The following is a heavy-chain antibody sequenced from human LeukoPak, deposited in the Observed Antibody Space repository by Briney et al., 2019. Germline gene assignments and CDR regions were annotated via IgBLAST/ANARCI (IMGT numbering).Heavy chain of an antibody. CDR1: GVPISTYY. CDR2: VYYNGDI. CDR3: ATTWYYDTRGYLFDD. Sequence: SETLSLTCSVSGVPISTYYWSWIRQSPGKRLEWIAYVYYNGDIMYNPSLKSRVTIPLDTSKNQFSFNMASVTAADTAVYFCATTWYYDTRGYLFDDWGHGTLVTVSS. D-gene: IGHD3-22*01. J-gene: IGHJ4*01. V-gene: IGHV4-59*01.